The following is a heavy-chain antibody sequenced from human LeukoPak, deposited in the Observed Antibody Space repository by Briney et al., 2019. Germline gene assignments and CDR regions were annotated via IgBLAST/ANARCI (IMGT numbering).Heavy chain of an antibody. V-gene: IGHV4-59*01. CDR1: GGSISSYY. CDR2: IYYSGSN. J-gene: IGHJ4*02. CDR3: ASHAA. Sequence: PSETLSLTCTVSGGSISSYYRSWIRQPPGKGLEWVGYIYYSGSNNYNPSPKSGVTISVNTSKSQSSLKLSFVTAADPAVYYCASHAAWGQGTPVTASS. D-gene: IGHD2-2*01.